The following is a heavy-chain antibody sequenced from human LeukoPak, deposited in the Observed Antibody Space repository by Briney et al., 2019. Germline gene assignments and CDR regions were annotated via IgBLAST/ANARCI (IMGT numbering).Heavy chain of an antibody. J-gene: IGHJ4*02. CDR3: ARDNYFDY. CDR2: IYSGGST. Sequence: GGSLRLSCAVSGFTVSSNYMNWVRQAPGKGLEWVSVIYSGGSTYYADSVKGRFTISRDNSKNTLYLQMNSLRAEDTAVYYCARDNYFDYWGQGALVTVSS. V-gene: IGHV3-53*05. CDR1: GFTVSSNY.